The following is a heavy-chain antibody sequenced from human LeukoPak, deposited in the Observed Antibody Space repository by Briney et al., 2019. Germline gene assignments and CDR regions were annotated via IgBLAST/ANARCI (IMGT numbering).Heavy chain of an antibody. Sequence: PSETLSLTCTVSGGSISITSYYWGWIRQPPGKGLEWIGSMYSSGSTYYNPSLKSRVTISVDTSKNQFSLKLSSVTAADTAVYYCARHLIYYDSSGPFDYWGQGTLVTVSS. CDR3: ARHLIYYDSSGPFDY. CDR1: GGSISITSYY. J-gene: IGHJ4*02. CDR2: MYSSGST. D-gene: IGHD3-22*01. V-gene: IGHV4-39*01.